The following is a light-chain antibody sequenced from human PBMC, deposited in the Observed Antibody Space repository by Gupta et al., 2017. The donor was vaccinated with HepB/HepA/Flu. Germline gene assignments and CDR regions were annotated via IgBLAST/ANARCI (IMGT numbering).Light chain of an antibody. V-gene: IGLV3-19*01. CDR2: GKN. J-gene: IGLJ2*01. CDR1: SLRNCY. CDR3: NSRDSSGDNLVV. Sequence: SSELTQDPAVSVALGQTVRITCQGDSLRNCYASWYQQKPGRAPLLVIYGKNNRPSGIPDRVSGSTSLDTAALTITXAXEEEEAXYYCNSRDSSGDNLVVFGGGTKVTVL.